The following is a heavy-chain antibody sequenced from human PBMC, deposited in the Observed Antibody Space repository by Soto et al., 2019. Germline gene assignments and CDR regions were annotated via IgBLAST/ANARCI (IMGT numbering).Heavy chain of an antibody. CDR2: ISGSGGST. CDR3: AKDEGAVVPGTIDY. D-gene: IGHD2-2*01. J-gene: IGHJ4*02. V-gene: IGHV3-23*01. Sequence: PGGSLRLSCAASGFTFSSYAMSWVRQAPGKGLEWVSAISGSGGSTYYADSVKGRFTISRDNSKNTVFLQMNSLRAEDTAVYYCAKDEGAVVPGTIDYWGQGALVTVSS. CDR1: GFTFSSYA.